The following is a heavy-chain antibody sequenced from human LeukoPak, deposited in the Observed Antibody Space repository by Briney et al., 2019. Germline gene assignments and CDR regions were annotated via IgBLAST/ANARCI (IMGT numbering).Heavy chain of an antibody. V-gene: IGHV1-2*02. D-gene: IGHD3-10*01. CDR2: INPNSGGT. Sequence: GASVKVSCKASGYTFIGYYMHWARQAPGQGLEWMGWINPNSGGTNYAQKFQGRVTMTRDTSISTAYMELSRLRSDDTAVYYCARRRTYYYGSGSPTGFDYWGQGTLVTVSS. CDR1: GYTFIGYY. J-gene: IGHJ4*02. CDR3: ARRRTYYYGSGSPTGFDY.